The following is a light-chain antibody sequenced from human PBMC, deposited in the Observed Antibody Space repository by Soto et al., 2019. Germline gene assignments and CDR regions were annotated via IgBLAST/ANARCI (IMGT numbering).Light chain of an antibody. CDR1: QSVSSN. CDR3: QQYNNWPPWT. Sequence: IVMTQSPATMSVSPGERATLSCRASQSVSSNLAWHQQKPGQAPRLLIYVPSTRPTGIPARFSGSGSGTEFTPTISRLQSEDFAVYYCQQYNNWPPWTFGQGTQVAIK. J-gene: IGKJ1*01. V-gene: IGKV3-15*01. CDR2: VPS.